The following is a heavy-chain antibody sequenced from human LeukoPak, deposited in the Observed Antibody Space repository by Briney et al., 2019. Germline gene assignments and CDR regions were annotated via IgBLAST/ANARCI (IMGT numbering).Heavy chain of an antibody. CDR1: GGSISSYY. J-gene: IGHJ4*02. V-gene: IGHV4-4*07. Sequence: SSETLSLTCTVSGGSISSYYWSWIRQPAGKGLEWIGRIYTSGSTNYNPSLKSRVTMSVDTSKNQFSLKLTSVTAADTAVYYCARSGYFYDSGTYYSFDYWGQGTLVTVSS. CDR2: IYTSGST. D-gene: IGHD3-22*01. CDR3: ARSGYFYDSGTYYSFDY.